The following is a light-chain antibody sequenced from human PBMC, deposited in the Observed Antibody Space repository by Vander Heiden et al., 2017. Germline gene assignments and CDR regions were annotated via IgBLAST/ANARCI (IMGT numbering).Light chain of an antibody. CDR1: QSIDNW. CDR3: QQYKNVVT. J-gene: IGKJ3*01. Sequence: DIQLTQSPSTLSASVDDRVTITCRASQSIDNWLAWYQQKPGEAPKLLIYKASTLESGVPSRFSGSGSGTEFTLTISSLQAEDFATYYCQQYKNVVTFGPGTKVHIK. CDR2: KAS. V-gene: IGKV1-5*03.